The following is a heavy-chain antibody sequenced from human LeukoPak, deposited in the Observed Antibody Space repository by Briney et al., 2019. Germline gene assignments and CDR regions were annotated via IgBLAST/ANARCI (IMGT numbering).Heavy chain of an antibody. J-gene: IGHJ5*02. D-gene: IGHD2-2*01. CDR1: GGSISSGGYY. V-gene: IGHV4-31*03. CDR3: ARDRYQCSSTYFYPYNWFDP. Sequence: ASETLSLTCTVSGGSISSGGYYWSWIRQHPGKGLEWIGYIYYSGNTYYNPSLKSRVTMSVDTSNNQFSLKLTSVTAADTAVYYCARDRYQCSSTYFYPYNWFDPWGQGTLVTVSS. CDR2: IYYSGNT.